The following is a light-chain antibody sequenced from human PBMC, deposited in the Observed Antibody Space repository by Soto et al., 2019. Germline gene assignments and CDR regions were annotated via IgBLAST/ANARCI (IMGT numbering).Light chain of an antibody. J-gene: IGKJ1*01. CDR3: QQRSNWPRT. Sequence: LVLIQSPATLSVSPGERATLSGRASQNISNYLIWYQQKPGQAPRLLIYDVSNRATDIPARFSGSGSGTDFTLTISRLEPEDLAVYYCQQRSNWPRTFGQGTKLDIK. V-gene: IGKV3-11*01. CDR2: DVS. CDR1: QNISNY.